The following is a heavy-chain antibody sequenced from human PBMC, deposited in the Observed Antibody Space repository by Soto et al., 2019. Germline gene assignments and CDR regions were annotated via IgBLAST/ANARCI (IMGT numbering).Heavy chain of an antibody. CDR2: IYYSGST. J-gene: IGHJ4*02. Sequence: NPPETLSLTCTVSGGSISSYYWSWIRQPPGKGLEWIGYIYYSGSTNYNPSLKSRVTISVDTSKNQFSLKLSSVTAADTAVYYCARHEPTQRYFDYWGQGTLVTVSS. CDR3: ARHEPTQRYFDY. V-gene: IGHV4-59*08. CDR1: GGSISSYY.